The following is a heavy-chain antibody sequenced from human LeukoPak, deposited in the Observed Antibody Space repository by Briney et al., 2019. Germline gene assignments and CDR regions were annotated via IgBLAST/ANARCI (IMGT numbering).Heavy chain of an antibody. CDR3: AKDVGQTYFDY. D-gene: IGHD2-15*01. Sequence: GGSLRLSCAGSGFTFSSYTMNWVRQAPGKGLEWVSSISSSSSYIYYAGSVKGRFTISRDNAKNSLYLQMNSLRAEDTALYYCAKDVGQTYFDYWGQGTLVTVSS. J-gene: IGHJ4*02. V-gene: IGHV3-21*04. CDR1: GFTFSSYT. CDR2: ISSSSSYI.